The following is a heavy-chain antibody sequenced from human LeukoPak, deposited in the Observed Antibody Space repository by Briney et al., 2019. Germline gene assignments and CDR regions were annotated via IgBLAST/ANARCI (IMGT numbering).Heavy chain of an antibody. CDR1: GGSFSGYY. CDR3: ASQRGY. CDR2: IYTSGST. V-gene: IGHV4-4*08. Sequence: SETLSLTCAVYGGSFSGYYWSWIRQPPGKGLEWIGRIYTSGSTNYNPSLKSRVTISVDTSKNQFSLKLSSVTAADTAVYYCASQRGYWGQGTLVTVSS. J-gene: IGHJ4*02.